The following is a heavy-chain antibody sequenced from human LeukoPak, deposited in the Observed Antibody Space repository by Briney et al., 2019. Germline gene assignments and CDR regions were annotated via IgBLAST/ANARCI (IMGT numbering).Heavy chain of an antibody. CDR3: ARRLNWNCYSAV. J-gene: IGHJ6*04. D-gene: IGHD1-7*01. CDR1: GGSFSGYY. V-gene: IGHV4-34*01. CDR2: INHSGST. Sequence: PSETLSLTCAVYGGSFSGYYWSWIRQPPGKGLEWIGEINHSGSTNYNPSLKSRVTISVDTSKNQFSLKLSSVTAADTAVYYCARRLNWNCYSAVWGKGTTVTVSS.